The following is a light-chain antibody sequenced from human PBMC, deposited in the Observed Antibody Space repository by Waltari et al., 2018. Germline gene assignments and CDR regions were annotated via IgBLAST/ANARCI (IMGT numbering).Light chain of an antibody. V-gene: IGKV3-11*01. J-gene: IGKJ4*01. Sequence: EIVLTQSPAILSFSPGERATLSCRASQSVGTYLAWYQQRPGQSPRLLIYDASNRATGIPARFTGSGSETDFTLTISSLQPEDFAVDYCQQRRNWPLTFGGGTRVQI. CDR3: QQRRNWPLT. CDR2: DAS. CDR1: QSVGTY.